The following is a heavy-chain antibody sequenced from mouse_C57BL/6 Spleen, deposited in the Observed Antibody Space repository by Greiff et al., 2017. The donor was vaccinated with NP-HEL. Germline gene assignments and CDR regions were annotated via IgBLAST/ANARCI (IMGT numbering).Heavy chain of an antibody. D-gene: IGHD1-1*01. Sequence: EVQLQQSGPELVKPGASVKISCKASGYTFTDYYMNWVKQSHGKSLEWIGDINPNNGGTSYNQKFKGKATLTVDKSSSTAYMELRSLTSEDSAVYYCASSITTVGYAMDYWGQGTSVTVSS. CDR1: GYTFTDYY. V-gene: IGHV1-26*01. CDR3: ASSITTVGYAMDY. CDR2: INPNNGGT. J-gene: IGHJ4*01.